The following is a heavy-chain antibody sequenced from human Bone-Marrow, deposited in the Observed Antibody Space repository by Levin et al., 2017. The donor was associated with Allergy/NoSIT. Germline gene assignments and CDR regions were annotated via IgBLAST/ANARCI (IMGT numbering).Heavy chain of an antibody. CDR3: VRGYSGYYFDY. CDR1: AFTFSSYN. D-gene: IGHD5-12*01. J-gene: IGHJ4*02. V-gene: IGHV3-30-3*01. CDR2: ISFDGDNK. Sequence: GGSLRLSCEASAFTFSSYNMHWVRQAPGKGLEWVALISFDGDNKYYTDSVKGRFTISRDSSKNTLYLQMNSLRAEDTAVYFCVRGYSGYYFDYWGQGTLVTVSS.